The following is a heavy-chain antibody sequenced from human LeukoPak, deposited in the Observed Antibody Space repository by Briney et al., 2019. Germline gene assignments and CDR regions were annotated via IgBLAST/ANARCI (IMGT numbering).Heavy chain of an antibody. D-gene: IGHD4-17*01. Sequence: SETLSLTCAVSGGSISSGGYSWSWIRQPPGKGLEWIGYIYHSGSTCYNPSLKSRVTISVDRSKNQFSLKLSSVTAADTAVYYCAREADDYGGSLDYWGQGTLVTVSS. V-gene: IGHV4-30-2*01. CDR1: GGSISSGGYS. J-gene: IGHJ4*02. CDR3: AREADDYGGSLDY. CDR2: IYHSGST.